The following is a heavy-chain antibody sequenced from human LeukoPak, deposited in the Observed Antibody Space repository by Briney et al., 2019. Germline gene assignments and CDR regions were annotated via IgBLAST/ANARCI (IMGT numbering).Heavy chain of an antibody. V-gene: IGHV3-21*01. J-gene: IGHJ4*02. Sequence: GGSPRLSCAASGFTFSSYSMNWVRQAPGKGLEWVSSISSSSSYIYYADSVKGRFTISRDNAKDSLYLKMNSLRAEDTAVYYCARDKGIYDFWSGYYWYWGQGTLVTVSS. CDR1: GFTFSSYS. CDR2: ISSSSSYI. CDR3: ARDKGIYDFWSGYYWY. D-gene: IGHD3-3*01.